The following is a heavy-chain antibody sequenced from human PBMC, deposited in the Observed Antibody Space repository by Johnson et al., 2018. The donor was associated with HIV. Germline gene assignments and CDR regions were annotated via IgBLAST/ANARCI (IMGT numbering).Heavy chain of an antibody. CDR2: IRYDGSNK. V-gene: IGHV3-30*02. D-gene: IGHD3-9*01. CDR3: AKDIRLVSAYYDILSGTSFDAFDI. Sequence: MQPVESGGGVVQPGGSLRLSCAASGFTFSSYGMHWVRQAPGKGLEWVAFIRYDGSNKYYADSVKGRFTISRDNSKNTLYLQMNSLRVEDTAVYYCAKDIRLVSAYYDILSGTSFDAFDIWGQGTMVTVSS. CDR1: GFTFSSYG. J-gene: IGHJ3*02.